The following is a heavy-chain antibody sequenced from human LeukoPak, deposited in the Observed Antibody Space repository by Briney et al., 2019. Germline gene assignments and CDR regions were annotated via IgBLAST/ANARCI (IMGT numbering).Heavy chain of an antibody. V-gene: IGHV3-21*01. Sequence: GGSLRLSCAASGFTFSAYSMNWVRQAPGKGLEWVSFISSTSSYIYYADLVKGRFTISRDNAKNSLYLQMNSLRAEDTAVYYCAKDSGSGWTFDYWGQGTLVTVSS. D-gene: IGHD6-19*01. CDR1: GFTFSAYS. CDR3: AKDSGSGWTFDY. J-gene: IGHJ4*02. CDR2: ISSTSSYI.